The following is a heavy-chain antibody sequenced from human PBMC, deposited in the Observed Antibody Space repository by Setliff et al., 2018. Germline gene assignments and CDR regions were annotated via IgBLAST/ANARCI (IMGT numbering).Heavy chain of an antibody. Sequence: PSETLSLTCTVSGASLSSGTYYWGWIRQPPGKGLEWIGRIYYRGDTYYNASLKGRLTISVDTAQNQFSLQLTSVTAADTAVYYCARMSGFQYMDVWGKGTTVTVSS. CDR1: GASLSSGTYY. J-gene: IGHJ6*03. CDR2: IYYRGDT. CDR3: ARMSGFQYMDV. V-gene: IGHV4-39*01. D-gene: IGHD3-3*01.